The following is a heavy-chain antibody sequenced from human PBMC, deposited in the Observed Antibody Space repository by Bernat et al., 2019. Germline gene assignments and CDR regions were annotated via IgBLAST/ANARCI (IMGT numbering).Heavy chain of an antibody. Sequence: QVQLVESGGGLVKPGGSLRLSCAASGFTFGDHYMNWIRQAPGKGLEWVSYISNTGSYTHYADSLKGRFTISRDNAKNSLYLQMNSLRVEDTAVYYCARDRYSGGFDPWGQGTLVTVSS. CDR3: ARDRYSGGFDP. CDR1: GFTFGDHY. J-gene: IGHJ5*02. CDR2: ISNTGSYT. D-gene: IGHD1-1*01. V-gene: IGHV3-11*05.